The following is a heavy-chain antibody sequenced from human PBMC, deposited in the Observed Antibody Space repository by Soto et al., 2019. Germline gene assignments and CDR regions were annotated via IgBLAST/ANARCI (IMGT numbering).Heavy chain of an antibody. V-gene: IGHV1-3*01. D-gene: IGHD1-26*01. CDR2: INAGNGNT. CDR3: ATTSPQAGSRGAAAFDY. J-gene: IGHJ4*02. Sequence: ASVKASSKAPGYTFTSYAMHWVRQAPGQRLEWMGWINAGNGNTKYSQKFQGRVTITRDTSASTAYMELSSLRSEDTAVYYCATTSPQAGSRGAAAFDYWGQGTLVTVSS. CDR1: GYTFTSYA.